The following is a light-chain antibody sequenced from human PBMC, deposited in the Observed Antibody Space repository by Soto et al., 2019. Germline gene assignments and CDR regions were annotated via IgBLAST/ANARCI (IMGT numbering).Light chain of an antibody. CDR3: QQRSNWPLT. CDR1: QSVSSY. J-gene: IGKJ5*01. Sequence: EIVLTQSPGTLSLSPGERATLSCRASQSVSSYLAWYQQKPGQAPRLLIYDASNRATGIPARFSGSGSGTDFTLTISSLEPEDFAVYYCQQRSNWPLTFCQGTRLEIK. V-gene: IGKV3-11*01. CDR2: DAS.